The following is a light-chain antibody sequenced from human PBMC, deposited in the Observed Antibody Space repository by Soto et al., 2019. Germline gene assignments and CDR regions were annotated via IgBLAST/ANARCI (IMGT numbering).Light chain of an antibody. V-gene: IGLV1-40*01. J-gene: IGLJ2*01. Sequence: QSVLTQPPSVSGAPGQRVTISCTGSSSNIGAGYDVHWYQQLPGTAPKLLIYGNSNRPSGVPDRFSGSKSGTSASLAITGLLAEYEADYYCQSYDSSLSGVVFGGGTKLTVL. CDR2: GNS. CDR1: SSNIGAGYD. CDR3: QSYDSSLSGVV.